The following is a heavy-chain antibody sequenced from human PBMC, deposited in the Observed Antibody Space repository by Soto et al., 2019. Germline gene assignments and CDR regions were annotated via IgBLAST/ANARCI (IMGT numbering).Heavy chain of an antibody. CDR2: IFPSDSDT. Sequence: GESLKISCRTSGYRFTSYWIAWVRQMPGKGLEWMGIIFPSDSDTRYSPSFQGQVTISADRSTSTVFLQWASLKASDTAVYFCARKDKSGYFNWFDPWGQGTLVTV. CDR1: GYRFTSYW. J-gene: IGHJ5*02. D-gene: IGHD3-22*01. CDR3: ARKDKSGYFNWFDP. V-gene: IGHV5-51*01.